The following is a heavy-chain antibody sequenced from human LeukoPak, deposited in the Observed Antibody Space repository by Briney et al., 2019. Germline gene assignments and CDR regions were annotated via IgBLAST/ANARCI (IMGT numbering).Heavy chain of an antibody. CDR3: ARSYIVVVPAAILHFDY. Sequence: PSETLSLTCTVSGYSISSGYYWGWIRQPPGKGLEWIGSIYHSGSTYYNPSLKSRVTISVDTSKNQFSLKLSSVTAADTAVYYCARSYIVVVPAAILHFDYWGQGTLVTVSS. CDR2: IYHSGST. V-gene: IGHV4-38-2*02. D-gene: IGHD2-2*01. J-gene: IGHJ4*02. CDR1: GYSISSGYY.